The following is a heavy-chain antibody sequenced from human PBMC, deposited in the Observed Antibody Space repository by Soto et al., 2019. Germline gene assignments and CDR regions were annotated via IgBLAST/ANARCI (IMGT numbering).Heavy chain of an antibody. CDR2: INPSGGST. D-gene: IGHD4-17*01. Sequence: GASVKVSFKASGYTFTSYYMHWVRQAPGQGLEWMGIINPSGGSTSYAQKFQGRVTMTRDTSTSTVYMELSSLRSEDTAVYYCARDPHQRRLTTRLNWFDPWGQGTLVTVSS. CDR1: GYTFTSYY. V-gene: IGHV1-46*01. J-gene: IGHJ5*02. CDR3: ARDPHQRRLTTRLNWFDP.